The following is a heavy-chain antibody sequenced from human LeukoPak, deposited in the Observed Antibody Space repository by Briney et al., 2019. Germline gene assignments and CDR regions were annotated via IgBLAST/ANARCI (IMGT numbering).Heavy chain of an antibody. CDR2: ISGRGSST. CDR3: AKDAQWLALNAFDI. D-gene: IGHD6-19*01. V-gene: IGHV3-23*01. J-gene: IGHJ3*02. Sequence: GGSLRLSCAASGFTFSSYAMSWVRQAPGKGLEWVSAISGRGSSTYYADSVKGRFTISRDNSKKKLFLQMNSLGAEDTAVYYCAKDAQWLALNAFDIWGQGTMVTVSS. CDR1: GFTFSSYA.